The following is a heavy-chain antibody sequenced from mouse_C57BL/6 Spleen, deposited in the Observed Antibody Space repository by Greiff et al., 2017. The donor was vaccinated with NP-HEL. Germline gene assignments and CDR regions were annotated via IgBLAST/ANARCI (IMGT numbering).Heavy chain of an antibody. J-gene: IGHJ2*01. V-gene: IGHV5-17*01. Sequence: EVHLVESGGGLVKPGGSLKLSCAASGFTFSDYGMHWVRQAPEKGLEWVAYISSGSSTIYYADTVKGRFTISRDNAKNTLFLQMTSLRSEDTAMYYCARNPCYDYDETVYYFDYWGQGTTLTVSS. CDR2: ISSGSSTI. CDR3: ARNPCYDYDETVYYFDY. CDR1: GFTFSDYG. D-gene: IGHD2-4*01.